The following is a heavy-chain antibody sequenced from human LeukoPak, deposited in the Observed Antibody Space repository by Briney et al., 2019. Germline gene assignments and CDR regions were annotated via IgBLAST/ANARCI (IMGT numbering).Heavy chain of an antibody. J-gene: IGHJ4*02. Sequence: SETLSLTCTVSGVSISSSNSYWGWIRQPPGKGLEWIGSIYYSGSTYYNPSLKSRVTISVDTSKNQFSLKLSSVTAADTAVYYCASLATYDSSGYYYNYWGQGTLVTVSS. CDR3: ASLATYDSSGYYYNY. D-gene: IGHD3-22*01. V-gene: IGHV4-39*01. CDR2: IYYSGST. CDR1: GVSISSSNSY.